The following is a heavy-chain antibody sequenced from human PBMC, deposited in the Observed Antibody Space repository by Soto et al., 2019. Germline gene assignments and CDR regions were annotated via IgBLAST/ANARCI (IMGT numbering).Heavy chain of an antibody. Sequence: PSETLSLTCSVSGASIRDGYYYWSWLRQPPGKGPEWIGIIDYTGGSHYNPTLTGLVSISVDTSANQFSLKVNFVTAADSADYYCTSVGYGDFGRGYFLDFWGAGMLVPVSS. CDR1: GASIRDGYYY. CDR3: TSVGYGDFGRGYFLDF. J-gene: IGHJ4*02. CDR2: IDYTGGS. V-gene: IGHV4-30-4*01. D-gene: IGHD1-26*01.